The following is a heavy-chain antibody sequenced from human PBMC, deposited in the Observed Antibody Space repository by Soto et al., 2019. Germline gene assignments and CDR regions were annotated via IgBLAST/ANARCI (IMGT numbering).Heavy chain of an antibody. J-gene: IGHJ4*02. CDR3: AKVVVAATRHTDFDS. Sequence: SETLSPTCTVSGGSINSNNYYWAWIRQPPGKGLAWIASIYYDGSTYYNPSLKSRVSISVDTSKNHFSLKLSSATAADTAVYYCAKVVVAATRHTDFDSWGQGTLVTVSS. CDR1: GGSINSNNYY. CDR2: IYYDGST. V-gene: IGHV4-39*02. D-gene: IGHD2-15*01.